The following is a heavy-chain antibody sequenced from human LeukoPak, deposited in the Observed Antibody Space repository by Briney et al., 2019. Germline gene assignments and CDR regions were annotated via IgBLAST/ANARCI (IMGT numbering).Heavy chain of an antibody. J-gene: IGHJ4*02. Sequence: GGSLRLPCAASGFTFSSYWMHWVRQAPGKGLVWVSRINSDGSSTSYADSVKGRFTISRDNAKNTLYLQMNSLRAEDTAVYYCARRYSSSSYPPFDYWGQGTLVTVSS. CDR3: ARRYSSSSYPPFDY. CDR2: INSDGSST. V-gene: IGHV3-74*01. CDR1: GFTFSSYW. D-gene: IGHD6-13*01.